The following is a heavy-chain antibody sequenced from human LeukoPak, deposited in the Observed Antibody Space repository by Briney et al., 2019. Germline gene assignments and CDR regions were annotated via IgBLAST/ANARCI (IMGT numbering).Heavy chain of an antibody. J-gene: IGHJ4*02. CDR3: ASIWGLFNFDY. CDR2: ISSSGSYI. CDR1: GFTFSSYS. V-gene: IGHV3-21*01. D-gene: IGHD3-10*01. Sequence: GGSLRLSCAASGFTFSSYSMNWVRQAPGKGLEWVSFISSSGSYIYYADSVKGRFTISRDNAKNSLYLQMNSLRAEDTAVYYCASIWGLFNFDYWGQGTLVTVSS.